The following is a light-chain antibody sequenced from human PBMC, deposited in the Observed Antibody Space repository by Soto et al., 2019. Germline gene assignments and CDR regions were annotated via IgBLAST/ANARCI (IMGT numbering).Light chain of an antibody. V-gene: IGKV1-5*03. CDR2: KAS. J-gene: IGKJ1*01. CDR3: QQYYSYSRT. CDR1: QSISSW. Sequence: DIQMTQSPSTLSAFVGDRVTITCRASQSISSWLAWYQQKPGKAPKLLIYKASTLESGVPSRFSGSGSGTEFTLTISSLQPDDFATYYCQQYYSYSRTFGQGTKVEIK.